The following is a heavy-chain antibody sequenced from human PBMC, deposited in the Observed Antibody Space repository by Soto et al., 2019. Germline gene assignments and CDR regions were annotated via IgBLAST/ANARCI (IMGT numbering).Heavy chain of an antibody. V-gene: IGHV2-5*02. CDR2: IYWDDDK. CDR3: EYLPCSGGSSYWISFAGMDV. D-gene: IGHD2-15*01. J-gene: IGHJ6*02. CDR1: GFSLSTSGVG. Sequence: QITLKESGPTLVKPTQTLTLTCTFSGFSLSTSGVGVAWIRQPPGQALEWLALIYWDDDKRYRPSLESRLTITKDPSKNQVVLTVTNMDSVDTATCYCEYLPCSGGSSYWISFAGMDVWGQGTTVSGSS.